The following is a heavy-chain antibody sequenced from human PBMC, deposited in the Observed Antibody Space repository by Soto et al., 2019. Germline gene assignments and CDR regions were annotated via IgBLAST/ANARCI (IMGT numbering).Heavy chain of an antibody. CDR1: GFTFSSYS. D-gene: IGHD3-3*01. CDR2: ISSSSGYI. J-gene: IGHJ3*02. V-gene: IGHV3-21*01. CDR3: ARDRRRTTIFGVAADAFDI. Sequence: GGPLRLSCAASGFTFSSYSMNWVRQAPGKGLEWVSSISSSSGYIYYADSVKGRFTISRDNAKNSLYLQMNSLRAEDTAVYYCARDRRRTTIFGVAADAFDIWGQGTMVTVSS.